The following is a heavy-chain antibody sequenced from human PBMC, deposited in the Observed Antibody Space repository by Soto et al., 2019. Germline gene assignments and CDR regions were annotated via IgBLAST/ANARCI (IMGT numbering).Heavy chain of an antibody. J-gene: IGHJ4*02. V-gene: IGHV3-23*01. CDR3: AKKVNAGPGSRYFDE. CDR1: GFTFGDHA. Sequence: GGSLILSCAASGFTFGDHAMSWVRQAPGKGLEWVSVISGSGGITYYEDSVKGRFTISRDNAKNTLYLQMNSLRAEDTAIYYCAKKVNAGPGSRYFDEWGKGTQVTVYS. D-gene: IGHD3-10*01. CDR2: ISGSGGIT.